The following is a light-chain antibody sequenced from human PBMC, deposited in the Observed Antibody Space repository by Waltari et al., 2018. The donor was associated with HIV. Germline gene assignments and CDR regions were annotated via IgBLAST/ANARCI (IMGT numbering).Light chain of an antibody. CDR1: KLGDKY. Sequence: SYELTQPPSVSVSPGQTASIPCSGDKLGDKYACWYQQKPGQSPVLVIYHANKRPSGIPERFSGSNSGNTAPLTISGTQAMDEADYYCQAWDSSHVVFGGGTKLTVL. CDR3: QAWDSSHVV. J-gene: IGLJ2*01. V-gene: IGLV3-1*01. CDR2: HAN.